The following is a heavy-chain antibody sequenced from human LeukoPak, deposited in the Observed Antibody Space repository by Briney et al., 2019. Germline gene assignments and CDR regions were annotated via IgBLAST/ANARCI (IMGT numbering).Heavy chain of an antibody. D-gene: IGHD5-12*01. CDR3: ARDRGDGYDYFWDY. J-gene: IGHJ4*02. Sequence: PSETLSLTCTVSGGSISSYYWSWIRQPPGKGLEWIGYIYYSGSTNYNPSLKSRVTISVDTSKNQFSLKLSSVTAADTAVYYCARDRGDGYDYFWDYWGQGTLVTVSS. V-gene: IGHV4-59*01. CDR2: IYYSGST. CDR1: GGSISSYY.